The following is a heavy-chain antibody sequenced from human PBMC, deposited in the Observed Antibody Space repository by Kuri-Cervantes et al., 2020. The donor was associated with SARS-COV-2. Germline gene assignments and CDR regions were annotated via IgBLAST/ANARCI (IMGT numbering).Heavy chain of an antibody. Sequence: GSLRLSCTVSGGSISSHYWSWIRQPPGKGLEWTGYIYYSGSTNYNPSLKSRVTISVDTSKNQFSLKLSSVTAADTAVYYCASFSSSAHFDYWGQGTLVTVSS. CDR3: ASFSSSAHFDY. D-gene: IGHD6-6*01. V-gene: IGHV4-59*11. CDR2: IYYSGST. J-gene: IGHJ4*02. CDR1: GGSISSHY.